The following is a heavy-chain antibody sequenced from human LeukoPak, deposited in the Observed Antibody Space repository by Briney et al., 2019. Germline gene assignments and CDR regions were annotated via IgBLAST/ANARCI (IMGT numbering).Heavy chain of an antibody. CDR3: ARVYNFRTTVTRYWYFDL. CDR1: GGSISSGGYY. V-gene: IGHV4-31*03. Sequence: SETLSLTCTVSGGSISSGGYYWSWIRQHPGKGLEWIGYIYYSGSTYYNPSLKSRVTISVDTSKNQFSLKLSSVTAADTAVYYCARVYNFRTTVTRYWYFDLWGRGTLVTVSS. J-gene: IGHJ2*01. D-gene: IGHD4-17*01. CDR2: IYYSGST.